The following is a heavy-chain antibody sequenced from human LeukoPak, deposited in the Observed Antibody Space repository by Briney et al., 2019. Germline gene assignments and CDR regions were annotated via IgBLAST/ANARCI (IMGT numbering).Heavy chain of an antibody. J-gene: IGHJ4*02. V-gene: IGHV1-18*01. D-gene: IGHD4/OR15-4a*01. Sequence: ASVKLSCKASGYTFTSYGISWVRQAPGQGLEWMGWSSAYNGNTNYAQKLQGSVTMTTDTSTSTAYMELRSLRSYDTAVYYCARDLVLIERLIWRQGTLVSVLS. CDR1: GYTFTSYG. CDR3: ARDLVLIERLI. CDR2: SSAYNGNT.